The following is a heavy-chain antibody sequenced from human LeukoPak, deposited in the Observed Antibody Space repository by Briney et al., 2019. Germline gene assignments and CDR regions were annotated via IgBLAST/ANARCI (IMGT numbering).Heavy chain of an antibody. D-gene: IGHD6-19*01. V-gene: IGHV3-7*01. Sequence: GGSPRLSCAASGFTFSNYWMSWVRQAPGKGLEWVANIKEEGSEKYYVDSVKGRFTISSDNAKNSLYLQMNSLRAEDTAVYYCAREGNSGWYYDYWGQGTLVTVSS. CDR3: AREGNSGWYYDY. CDR1: GFTFSNYW. J-gene: IGHJ4*02. CDR2: IKEEGSEK.